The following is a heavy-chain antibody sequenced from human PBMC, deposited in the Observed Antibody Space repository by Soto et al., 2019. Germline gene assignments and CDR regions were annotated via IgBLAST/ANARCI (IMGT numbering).Heavy chain of an antibody. CDR3: ARRGGSSAWGDMDV. Sequence: KPSETLSLTCTVSGGSISSSSSYYWAWIRQPPGKGLEWIGSINYSGATSYNPSLKSRVTISVDTSKNQFSLSSVTATDTAVYYCARRGGSSAWGDMDVWGQGTTVTGS. V-gene: IGHV4-39*01. CDR2: INYSGAT. D-gene: IGHD3-16*02. CDR1: GGSISSSSSYY. J-gene: IGHJ6*02.